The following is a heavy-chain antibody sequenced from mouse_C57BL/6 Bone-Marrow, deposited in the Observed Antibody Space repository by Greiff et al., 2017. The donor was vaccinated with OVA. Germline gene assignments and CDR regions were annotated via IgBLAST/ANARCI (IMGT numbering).Heavy chain of an antibody. V-gene: IGHV1-64*01. CDR3: ARSPGSDYFDY. Sequence: QVQLQQSGAELVKPGASVKLSCKASGYTFTSYWMHWVKQRPGQGLEWIGMIHPNSGSTNYNEKFKSKATLTVDKSSSTAYMQLSSLTSEDSAVYYCARSPGSDYFDYWGQGTTLTVSS. CDR2: IHPNSGST. D-gene: IGHD1-1*01. CDR1: GYTFTSYW. J-gene: IGHJ2*01.